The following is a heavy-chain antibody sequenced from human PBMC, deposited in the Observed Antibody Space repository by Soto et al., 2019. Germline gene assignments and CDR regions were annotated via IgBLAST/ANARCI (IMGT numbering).Heavy chain of an antibody. V-gene: IGHV1-18*01. Sequence: ASVKVSCKASGYTFTSYGISWVRQAPGQGLEWMGWISAYNGNTNYAQKLQGRVTMTTDTSTSTAYMELRSLRSDDTAVYYCARFSILGVVFFPWFAPWGQGPRVTASS. J-gene: IGHJ5*02. CDR1: GYTFTSYG. CDR3: ARFSILGVVFFPWFAP. CDR2: ISAYNGNT. D-gene: IGHD3-3*01.